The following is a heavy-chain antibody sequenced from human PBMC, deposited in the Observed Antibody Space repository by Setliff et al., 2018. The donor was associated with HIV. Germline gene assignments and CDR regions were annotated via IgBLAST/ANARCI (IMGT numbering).Heavy chain of an antibody. J-gene: IGHJ6*02. D-gene: IGHD4-17*01. CDR1: GFSFRNFG. CDR3: ARDDSGYNYGGRGMDV. V-gene: IGHV3-21*03. CDR2: ISSSDDDT. Sequence: GGSLRLSCTASGFSFRNFGMTWVRQAPGKGLEWVSSISSSDDDTHYADSRRGRFTISRDDTRGIAYLQMNGLQTEDTGVYYCARDDSGYNYGGRGMDVWGQGTTVTVSS.